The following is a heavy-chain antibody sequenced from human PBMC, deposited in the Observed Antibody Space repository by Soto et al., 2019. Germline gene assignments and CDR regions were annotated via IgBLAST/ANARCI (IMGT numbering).Heavy chain of an antibody. CDR3: STRAYDTNGYYRFDP. CDR2: INHSGRV. J-gene: IGHJ5*01. V-gene: IGHV4-34*01. CDR1: GGSFSGHS. Sequence: LSLTCSVYGGSFSGHSWTWIRQSPGKGLEWIGDINHSGRVNYSPSLKSRVTISLDTSKNQFSLTLSAVTAADTAMYYCSTRAYDTNGYYRFDPWGQGTLVTVSS. D-gene: IGHD3-22*01.